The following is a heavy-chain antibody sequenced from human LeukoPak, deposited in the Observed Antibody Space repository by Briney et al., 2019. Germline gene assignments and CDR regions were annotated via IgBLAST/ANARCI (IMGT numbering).Heavy chain of an antibody. CDR1: GFTFSSYA. CDR2: ISGSGGST. V-gene: IGHV3-23*01. J-gene: IGHJ5*02. Sequence: GGSLRLSCAASGFTFSSYAMSWVRLAPGKGLEWVSAISGSGGSTYYADSVKGRFTISRDNSKNTLFLQMNSLRAEDTAVYYCAKDRLGYDPMYNWFDPWGQGTLVTVSS. D-gene: IGHD5-12*01. CDR3: AKDRLGYDPMYNWFDP.